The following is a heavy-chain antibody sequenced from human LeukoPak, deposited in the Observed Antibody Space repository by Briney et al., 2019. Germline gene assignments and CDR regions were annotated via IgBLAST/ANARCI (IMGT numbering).Heavy chain of an antibody. CDR1: GYRFTDHY. CDR3: AMGRWELYQFDY. Sequence: ASVKVSCKASGYRFTDHYIYWGRQAPGQGLEWMGWISAYNGNTNYAQKLQGRVTMTTDTSTSTAYMELRSLRSDDTAVYYCAMGRWELYQFDYWGQGTLVTVSS. CDR2: ISAYNGNT. J-gene: IGHJ4*02. D-gene: IGHD1-26*01. V-gene: IGHV1-18*04.